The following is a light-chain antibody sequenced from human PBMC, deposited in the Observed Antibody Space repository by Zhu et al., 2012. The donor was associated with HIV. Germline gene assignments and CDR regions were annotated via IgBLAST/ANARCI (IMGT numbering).Light chain of an antibody. CDR2: DVF. CDR3: QQYGSSPMT. Sequence: EVVLTQSPGTLSLSPGERATLSCRASQSVGSRFLAWYQQKPGQALRLLIYDVFNTATGVPDRFRGSGSGIDFTLTISSLESEDSAVYFCQQYGSSPMTFGQGTKVEIK. J-gene: IGKJ1*01. V-gene: IGKV3-20*01. CDR1: QSVGSRF.